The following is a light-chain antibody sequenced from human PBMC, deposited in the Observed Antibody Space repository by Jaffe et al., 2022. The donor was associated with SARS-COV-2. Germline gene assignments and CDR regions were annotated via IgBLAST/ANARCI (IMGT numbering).Light chain of an antibody. Sequence: EIVLTQSPGTLSLSLGERATLSCRASQSVSSNYLAWYQQKPGQAPRLLIHGASSRATGIPDRFSGSGSGTDFILTISRLEPEDFAVYYCQQYGSSPLTLGGGTKVEIK. CDR1: QSVSSNY. CDR3: QQYGSSPLT. J-gene: IGKJ4*01. V-gene: IGKV3-20*01. CDR2: GAS.